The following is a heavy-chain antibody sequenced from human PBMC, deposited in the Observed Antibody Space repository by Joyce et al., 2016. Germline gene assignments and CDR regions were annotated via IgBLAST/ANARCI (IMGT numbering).Heavy chain of an antibody. CDR2: LDPEDGET. J-gene: IGHJ4*02. V-gene: IGHV1-69-2*01. D-gene: IGHD1-26*01. Sequence: EVQLLQSGAEVKRPGTTVRMSCKVSGYTFTDHYMHWVRQAPGKGLEWMGLLDPEDGETRYAENFQGRVTIIADTSTDAAYMELSGLRFDDTAVYYCATVGWERKLDYWGQGTLVTVSS. CDR3: ATVGWERKLDY. CDR1: GYTFTDHY.